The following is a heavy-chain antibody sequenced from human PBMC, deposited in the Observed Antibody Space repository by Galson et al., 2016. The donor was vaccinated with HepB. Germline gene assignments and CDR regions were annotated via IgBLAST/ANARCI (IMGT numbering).Heavy chain of an antibody. Sequence: SETLSLTCNVSGGSISSHYWGWIRQPPGKRLEWIGYIYYSGSTNYNPSLKSRVTMSVDRSNGQFSLELTSVTAADTAVYYCARVATYYDSGSYMGVADYWGQGTLVTVSS. J-gene: IGHJ4*02. D-gene: IGHD3-10*01. V-gene: IGHV4-59*11. CDR1: GGSISSHY. CDR3: ARVATYYDSGSYMGVADY. CDR2: IYYSGST.